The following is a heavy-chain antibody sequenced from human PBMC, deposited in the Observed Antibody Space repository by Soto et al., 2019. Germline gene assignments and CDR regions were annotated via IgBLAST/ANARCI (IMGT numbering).Heavy chain of an antibody. V-gene: IGHV3-33*01. CDR2: IWFDGSNK. J-gene: IGHJ4*02. CDR1: GFTFSSYG. CDR3: ARDLTMIVVVPVY. D-gene: IGHD3-22*01. Sequence: HPGGSLRLSCAASGFTFSSYGMHWVRQAPGKGLEWVAVIWFDGSNKYYADSVKGRFTISRDNSKNTLYLQMNSLRAEDTAVYYCARDLTMIVVVPVYWGQGTLVTVSS.